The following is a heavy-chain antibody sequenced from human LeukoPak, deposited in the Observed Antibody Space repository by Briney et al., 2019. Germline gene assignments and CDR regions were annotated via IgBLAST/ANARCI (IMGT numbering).Heavy chain of an antibody. V-gene: IGHV4-34*01. CDR1: GGSFSGYY. J-gene: IGHJ5*02. CDR2: IYYSGST. Sequence: PSETLSLTCAVYGGSFSGYYWVWIRQPPGKGLEWIGTIYYSGSTYYKPSLKSRVTISVDTSKNQFSLKLSSVTAADTAVYYCAREVDAAAAYNWFDPWGQGTLVTVSS. D-gene: IGHD2-2*01. CDR3: AREVDAAAAYNWFDP.